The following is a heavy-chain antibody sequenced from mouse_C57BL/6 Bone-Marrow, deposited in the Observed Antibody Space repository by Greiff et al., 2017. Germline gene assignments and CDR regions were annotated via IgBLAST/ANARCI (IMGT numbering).Heavy chain of an antibody. CDR2: INPSTGGA. Sequence: EVQLQQSGPELVKPGASVKISCKASGYSFTGYYMNWVKQSPEKSLEWIGAINPSTGGATYNQKFKAKATLTVATSSSTAYMQLKSLTSEDSAVYYCARKVRIICACWGQVTLVTVSA. CDR1: GYSFTGYY. J-gene: IGHJ3*01. CDR3: ARKVRIICAC. D-gene: IGHD1-3*01. V-gene: IGHV1-42*01.